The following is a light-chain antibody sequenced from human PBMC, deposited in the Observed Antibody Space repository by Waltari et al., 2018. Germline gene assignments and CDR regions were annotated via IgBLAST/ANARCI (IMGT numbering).Light chain of an antibody. CDR2: GAS. CDR3: LQYKNWPPLYT. V-gene: IGKV3-15*01. Sequence: IVMIQSPATLSVSPGEKATPSRRARQSISSNLVWYQHKPGQAPRVLIYGASTRATGIPARFSGSGSGTEFTLTITSLQSEDFAVYYCLQYKNWPPLYTFGQGTKLEI. J-gene: IGKJ2*01. CDR1: QSISSN.